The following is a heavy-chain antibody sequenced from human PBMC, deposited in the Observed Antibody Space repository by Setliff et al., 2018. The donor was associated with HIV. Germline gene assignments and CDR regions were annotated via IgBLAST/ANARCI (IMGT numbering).Heavy chain of an antibody. Sequence: SETLSLTCAVYGGSFSGYYWSWIRQPPGKGLEWIGEINHTWSTNYNPSLKSRVTISVDTSKNHFSLNVSSLAAADTALYFCARLMPNWDYFDYWGQGTQVTVSS. CDR2: INHTWST. CDR3: ARLMPNWDYFDY. V-gene: IGHV4-34*01. CDR1: GGSFSGYY. D-gene: IGHD2-2*01. J-gene: IGHJ4*02.